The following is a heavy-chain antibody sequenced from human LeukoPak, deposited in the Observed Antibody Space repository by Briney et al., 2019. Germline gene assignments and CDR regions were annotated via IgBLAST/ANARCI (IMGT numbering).Heavy chain of an antibody. CDR2: IIPIFGTA. V-gene: IGHV1-69*05. Sequence: SVKVSCKASGGTFSSYAISWVRQAPGQGLEWMGGIIPIFGTANYAQKFQGRVTMTRNISISTTYMELSSLRSEDTAVYYCARGWRFGEFSFDYWGQGTLVTVSS. J-gene: IGHJ4*02. D-gene: IGHD3-10*01. CDR3: ARGWRFGEFSFDY. CDR1: GGTFSSYA.